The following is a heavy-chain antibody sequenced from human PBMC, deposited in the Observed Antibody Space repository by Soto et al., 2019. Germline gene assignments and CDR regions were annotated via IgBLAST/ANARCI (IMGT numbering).Heavy chain of an antibody. Sequence: QEQLQESGPGLVKPSQTLSLTCTVSGGSISSGDSYWSWIRQPPGKGLEWIGYIFYNGNTYYNPSLKSRVTISVDPSKNQFSLKLSSVTAADTAVYYCAKTAWGRHMIRGVTLSWLDPWGQGTLVTVSS. CDR1: GGSISSGDSY. J-gene: IGHJ5*02. V-gene: IGHV4-30-4*01. D-gene: IGHD3-10*01. CDR2: IFYNGNT. CDR3: AKTAWGRHMIRGVTLSWLDP.